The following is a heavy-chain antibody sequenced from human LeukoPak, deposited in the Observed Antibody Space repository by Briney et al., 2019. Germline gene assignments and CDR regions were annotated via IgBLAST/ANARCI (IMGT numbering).Heavy chain of an antibody. J-gene: IGHJ5*02. CDR3: ARLTGYSSESWFDP. V-gene: IGHV4-61*02. D-gene: IGHD3-9*01. CDR1: GDSISSGSYY. Sequence: IPSQTLSLTCTVSGDSISSGSYYWSWIRQPAGEGLEWIGRIYSSGRTHYSPSLKSRVAISVDTSKNRFSLKLRSVTAADTAVYYCARLTGYSSESWFDPWGQGTLVTVSS. CDR2: IYSSGRT.